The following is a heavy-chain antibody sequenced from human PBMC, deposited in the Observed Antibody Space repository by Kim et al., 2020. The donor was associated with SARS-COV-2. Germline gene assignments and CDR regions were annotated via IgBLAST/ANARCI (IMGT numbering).Heavy chain of an antibody. D-gene: IGHD2-8*01. CDR2: IYPGDSDT. CDR1: GYRFTNYW. CDR3: ARYGYCTTSTCYYYYGMDV. J-gene: IGHJ6*02. Sequence: GESLKISCQGSGYRFTNYWIGWVRQMPGKGLEWMGIIYPGDSDTRYSPSFQGQVTISVDKSTSTAYLQWSSLKASDTAMYYCARYGYCTTSTCYYYYGMDVWGQGTTVTVSS. V-gene: IGHV5-51*01.